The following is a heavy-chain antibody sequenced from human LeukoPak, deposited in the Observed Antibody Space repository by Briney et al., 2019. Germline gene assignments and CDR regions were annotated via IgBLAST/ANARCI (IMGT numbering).Heavy chain of an antibody. D-gene: IGHD2-15*01. CDR3: AGGYCSGGSCYFYDY. CDR2: IYYSGST. CDR1: GGSISSYY. V-gene: IGHV4-59*01. Sequence: SETLSLTCTVSGGSISSYYWSWIRQPPGKGLEWIGYIYYSGSTNYNPSLKSRVTISVDTSKNQFPLKLSSVTAADTAVYYCAGGYCSGGSCYFYDYWGQGTLVTVSS. J-gene: IGHJ4*02.